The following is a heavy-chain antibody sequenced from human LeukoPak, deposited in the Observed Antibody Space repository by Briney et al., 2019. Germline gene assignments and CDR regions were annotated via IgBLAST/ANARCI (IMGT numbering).Heavy chain of an antibody. Sequence: GSLRLSCAASGFTFSTYAMTWVRQASGKGLEWVGRIRSKANSYATAYAASVKGRFTISRDDSKDTAYLQMNSLKTEDTAVYYCTRQVDSGSYDYYGMDVWGQGTTVTVSS. CDR3: TRQVDSGSYDYYGMDV. CDR1: GFTFSTYA. D-gene: IGHD1-26*01. CDR2: IRSKANSYAT. V-gene: IGHV3-73*01. J-gene: IGHJ6*02.